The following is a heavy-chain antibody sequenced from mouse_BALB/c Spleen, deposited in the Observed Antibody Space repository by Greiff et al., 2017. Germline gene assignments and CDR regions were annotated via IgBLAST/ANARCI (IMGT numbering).Heavy chain of an antibody. Sequence: EVQLVESGPGLVKPSQSLSLTCSVTGYSITSCYYWNWILQFPGNKLEWMGYISYDGSNNYNPSLKNRISITRDTSKNQFFLKLNSVTTEDTATYYCAREGVLWSGDYWGQGTTLTVSS. CDR3: AREGVLWSGDY. CDR2: ISYDGSN. CDR1: GYSITSCYY. D-gene: IGHD1-1*02. J-gene: IGHJ2*01. V-gene: IGHV3-6*02.